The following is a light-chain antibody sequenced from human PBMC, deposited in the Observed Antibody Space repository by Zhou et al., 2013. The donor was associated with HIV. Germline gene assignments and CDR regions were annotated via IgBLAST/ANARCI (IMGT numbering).Light chain of an antibody. V-gene: IGKV1-39*01. CDR3: QQSHSSPLFT. J-gene: IGKJ3*01. Sequence: DIQMTQSPSSLSASVGDRVTITCRASQTISTFLNWYQQKPGRAPKFLIYAASTLQSGVPSRFSGSGSGTDFTLTISSLQPEDFATYYCQQSHSSPLFTFGPGTKVDIK. CDR2: AAS. CDR1: QTISTF.